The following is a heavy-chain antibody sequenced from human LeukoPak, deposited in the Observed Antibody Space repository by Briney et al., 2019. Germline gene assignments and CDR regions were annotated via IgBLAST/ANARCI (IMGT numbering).Heavy chain of an antibody. CDR3: ARLGIFGVDNYYYYMDV. J-gene: IGHJ6*03. CDR1: GGSISSYY. CDR2: IYTSGST. Sequence: SETLSLTCTVSGGSISSYYGSWIRQPAGKGLEWIGRIYTSGSTNYNPSLKSRVTMSVDTSKNQFSLKLSSVTAADTAMYYCARLGIFGVDNYYYYMDVWGKGTTVTVSS. V-gene: IGHV4-4*07. D-gene: IGHD3-3*01.